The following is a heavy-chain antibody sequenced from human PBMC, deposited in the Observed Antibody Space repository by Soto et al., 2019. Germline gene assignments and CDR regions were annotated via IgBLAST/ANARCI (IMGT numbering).Heavy chain of an antibody. CDR3: ARWTRVDYYDSSGYYDY. CDR1: GGSISSGGYY. V-gene: IGHV4-31*03. D-gene: IGHD3-22*01. J-gene: IGHJ4*02. Sequence: SETLSLTCTVSGGSISSGGYYWSWIRQHPGKGLEWIGYIYYSGSTYYNPSLKSRVTISVDTSKNQFSLKLSSVTAADTAVYYCARWTRVDYYDSSGYYDYWGQGXLVTVYS. CDR2: IYYSGST.